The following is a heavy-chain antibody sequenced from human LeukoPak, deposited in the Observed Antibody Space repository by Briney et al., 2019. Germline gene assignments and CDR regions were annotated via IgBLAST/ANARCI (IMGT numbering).Heavy chain of an antibody. D-gene: IGHD2-21*01. J-gene: IGHJ3*02. Sequence: GGSLRLSCAASGFRFSSYSMNWVRQAPGKGLEWVSYSATNTYYADSVKGRFTISRDDAKNSLYLQMNSLRVEDTAVYYCVRDHLWAFDIWGQGTEVTVSS. CDR1: GFRFSSYS. CDR2: SATNT. V-gene: IGHV3-48*04. CDR3: VRDHLWAFDI.